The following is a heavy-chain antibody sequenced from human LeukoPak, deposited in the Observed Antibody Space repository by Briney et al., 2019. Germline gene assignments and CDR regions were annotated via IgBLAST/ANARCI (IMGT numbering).Heavy chain of an antibody. CDR2: INNDGSYT. Sequence: GGSLRLSCAASGFPFNNYWMHWVRQAPGKGLVWVSRINNDGSYTNYADSVKGRFTISRDNAKNTVYLQMNSLRAEDTAVYYCARSNKGYYYYYYMDVWGKGTTVTISS. J-gene: IGHJ6*03. D-gene: IGHD1/OR15-1a*01. CDR3: ARSNKGYYYYYYMDV. CDR1: GFPFNNYW. V-gene: IGHV3-74*01.